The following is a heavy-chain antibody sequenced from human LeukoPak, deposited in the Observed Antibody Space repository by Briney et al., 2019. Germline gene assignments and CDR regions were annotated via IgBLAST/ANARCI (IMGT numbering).Heavy chain of an antibody. J-gene: IGHJ4*02. Sequence: GGSLRLSCAASGFTVNFHYMSWVRQGPGKGLEWVSVIYGGGGTNYADSVKGRFIISRDNSKNTLYLQMNSLRAEDTAVYYCVRATLTIDYWGQGTLVTVSS. CDR3: VRATLTIDY. V-gene: IGHV3-66*01. CDR1: GFTVNFHY. CDR2: IYGGGGT.